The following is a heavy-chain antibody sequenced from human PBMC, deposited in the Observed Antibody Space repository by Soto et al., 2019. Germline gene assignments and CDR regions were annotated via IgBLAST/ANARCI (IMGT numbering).Heavy chain of an antibody. Sequence: PSETLSLTCAVYGGFLSESFWTWIRQPPGKGLEWIGEINHVGGTNYNPSLKSRVTMSVDTSQNQFSLRLISVTAADTAMYFCVKIRYQLPSSVLWLDPWGQGTPVTVSS. CDR3: VKIRYQLPSSVLWLDP. J-gene: IGHJ5*02. CDR1: GGFLSESF. CDR2: INHVGGT. D-gene: IGHD3-16*01. V-gene: IGHV4-34*01.